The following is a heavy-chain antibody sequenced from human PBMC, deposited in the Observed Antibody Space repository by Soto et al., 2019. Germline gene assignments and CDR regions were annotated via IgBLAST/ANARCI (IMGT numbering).Heavy chain of an antibody. CDR2: ISYDGSNK. Sequence: QVQLVESGGGVVQPGRSLRLSCAASGFTFSSYAMHWVRQAPGKGLEWVAVISYDGSNKYYADSVKGRFTISRDNAKNSLYLQMNSLRDEDTAVYYCARTTVTTLWFDPWGQGTLVTVSS. J-gene: IGHJ5*02. D-gene: IGHD4-17*01. CDR1: GFTFSSYA. CDR3: ARTTVTTLWFDP. V-gene: IGHV3-30-3*01.